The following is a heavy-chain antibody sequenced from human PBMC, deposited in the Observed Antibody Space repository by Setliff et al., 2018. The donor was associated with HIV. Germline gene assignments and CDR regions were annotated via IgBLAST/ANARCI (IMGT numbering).Heavy chain of an antibody. J-gene: IGHJ5*01. CDR1: GYSMSGGYN. CDR2: IYHVGTT. D-gene: IGHD1-26*01. CDR3: ARTTYSGSYFNDS. V-gene: IGHV4-38-2*02. Sequence: SETLSLTCTVSGYSMSGGYNWGWIRQSPEKGLEWIGNIYHVGTTYYNPSLKSRVTLSVDPSKSQFSLKLSSVTAADTAVYYCARTTYSGSYFNDSWGQGTLVTVSS.